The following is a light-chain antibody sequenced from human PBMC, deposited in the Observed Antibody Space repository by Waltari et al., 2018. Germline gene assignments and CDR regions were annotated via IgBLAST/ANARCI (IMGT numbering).Light chain of an antibody. J-gene: IGLJ2*01. Sequence: SSDLTQDPAVSVALGQTVRITCQGDLLRTYYGNWCRQKPGQPPELVIHGKNNRPSGIPDRFSASSSGNTASLIITGAQAEDEADYYCSSRELSGHVVFGGGTRLTVL. CDR1: LLRTYY. CDR3: SSRELSGHVV. CDR2: GKN. V-gene: IGLV3-19*01.